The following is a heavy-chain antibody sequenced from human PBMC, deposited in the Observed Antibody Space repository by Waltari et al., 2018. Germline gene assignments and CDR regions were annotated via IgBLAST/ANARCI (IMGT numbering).Heavy chain of an antibody. CDR3: ARGRGDRSSYWDFDL. Sequence: QVQLQQWGAGLLKPSETLSLTCAVSGVSFSGSYLRCIRQPPGKGLAWNGEINLSGTTNSDPSRKRRFTISVDTSKNQSTLTLSSVTAAETAVDYCARGRGDRSSYWDFDLWCRGTLVTVSS. J-gene: IGHJ2*01. D-gene: IGHD6-6*01. V-gene: IGHV4-34*01. CDR1: GVSFSGSY. CDR2: INLSGTT.